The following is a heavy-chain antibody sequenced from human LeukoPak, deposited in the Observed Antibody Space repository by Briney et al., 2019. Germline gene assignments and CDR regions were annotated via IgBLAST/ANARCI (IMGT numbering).Heavy chain of an antibody. D-gene: IGHD4-11*01. CDR1: GFTFSSFG. J-gene: IGHJ4*02. Sequence: GRSLRLSCTASGFTFSSFGMHWVRQAPGKGLEWVALIWYDGSHRSFADSVKGRFTISRDNSKNTLYLQMNSLRAEDTAIYFCAKDRYDYGNYDYFDYWGQGTLVTVSS. V-gene: IGHV3-33*06. CDR3: AKDRYDYGNYDYFDY. CDR2: IWYDGSHR.